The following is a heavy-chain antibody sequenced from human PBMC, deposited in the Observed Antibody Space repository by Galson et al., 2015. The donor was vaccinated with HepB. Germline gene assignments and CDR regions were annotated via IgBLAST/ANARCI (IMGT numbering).Heavy chain of an antibody. D-gene: IGHD1-26*01. CDR3: VRMGRDSGSYWYYFDY. J-gene: IGHJ4*02. CDR1: GGTFSRYA. V-gene: IGHV1-69*13. CDR2: IIPIFGTA. Sequence: SVKVSWKASGGTFSRYAISWVRQAPGQGLEWLGGIIPIFGTATYTQRMQGRVTITADESTTTAYMELSSLRSEDTAVYYRVRMGRDSGSYWYYFDYWGQGTLVTVSS.